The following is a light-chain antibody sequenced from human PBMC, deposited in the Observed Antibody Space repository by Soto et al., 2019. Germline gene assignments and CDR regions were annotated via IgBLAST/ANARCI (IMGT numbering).Light chain of an antibody. CDR3: QQRSNWPPWT. V-gene: IGKV3-11*01. Sequence: EIVLTQSPGTLSLSPGERATLTCTASQSVTSSCLAWYQRKPGQAPRLLMYDASNRATGIPARFSGSGSGTDFTLTISSLEPEDFAVYYCQQRSNWPPWTFGQGTKVDI. CDR1: QSVTSSC. J-gene: IGKJ1*01. CDR2: DAS.